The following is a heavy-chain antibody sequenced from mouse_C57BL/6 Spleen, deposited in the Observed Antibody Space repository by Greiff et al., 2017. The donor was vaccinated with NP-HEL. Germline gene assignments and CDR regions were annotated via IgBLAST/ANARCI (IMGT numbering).Heavy chain of an antibody. J-gene: IGHJ1*03. Sequence: VQLQQSGAELARPGASVKMSCKASGYTFTSYTMHWVKQRPGQGLEWIGYINPSSGYTKYNQKFKDKATLTADKSSSTAYMQLSSLTSEDSAVYYCARSVYDRYFDVWGTGTTVTVSS. CDR3: ARSVYDRYFDV. CDR2: INPSSGYT. CDR1: GYTFTSYT. V-gene: IGHV1-4*01. D-gene: IGHD2-3*01.